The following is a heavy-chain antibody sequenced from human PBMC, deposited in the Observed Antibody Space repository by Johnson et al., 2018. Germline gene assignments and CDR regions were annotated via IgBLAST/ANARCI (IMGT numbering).Heavy chain of an antibody. V-gene: IGHV3-23*04. J-gene: IGHJ4*02. D-gene: IGHD6-19*01. Sequence: VQLVQSGGGLVQPGRSLRLSCTASGFTFSGFWMSWVRQAPGKGLEWVSVIYPSGDTYYADSVKGRFTISRDDSKNTLYLQMNSLRAEDTAVYYCAKDPGNGWYSSNFDYWGQGTLVTVSS. CDR1: GFTFSGFW. CDR3: AKDPGNGWYSSNFDY. CDR2: IYPSGDT.